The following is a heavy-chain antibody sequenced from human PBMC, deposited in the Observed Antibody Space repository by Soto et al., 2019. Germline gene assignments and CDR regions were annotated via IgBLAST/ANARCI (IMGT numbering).Heavy chain of an antibody. Sequence: QEQLVQSGAEVKKPGSSVKVSCKASGGLFSSYPISWVRQVPGQGLEWMGGTIPVFQTAYYTQRFQGRVTITADESTNTAYMELSSLRSEDTVIYYCARGGSGYTWFNEFWGQGTMVTVSS. CDR3: ARGGSGYTWFNEF. V-gene: IGHV1-69*01. J-gene: IGHJ4*02. CDR2: TIPVFQTA. CDR1: GGLFSSYP. D-gene: IGHD3-22*01.